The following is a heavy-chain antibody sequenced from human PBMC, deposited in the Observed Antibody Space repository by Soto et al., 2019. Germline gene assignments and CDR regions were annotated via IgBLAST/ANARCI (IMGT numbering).Heavy chain of an antibody. V-gene: IGHV1-8*01. J-gene: IGHJ5*02. CDR1: GYPFTSYD. D-gene: IGHD6-13*01. CDR2: MNPNSGNT. CDR3: ARERSAGTGWFDP. Sequence: QGHLLRSGAEGKSPGPSVRASCKPLGYPFTSYDTTWGRQATGQGLEWRGWMNPNSGNTGYAQKFQGRVTMTRNTSMSTAYMELSSLRSEDTAVYYCARERSAGTGWFDPWGQGTLVTVSS.